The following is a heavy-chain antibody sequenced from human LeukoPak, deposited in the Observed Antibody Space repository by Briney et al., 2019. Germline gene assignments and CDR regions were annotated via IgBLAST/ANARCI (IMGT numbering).Heavy chain of an antibody. Sequence: PGGSLRLSCAASGFTFSGSAMHWVRQASGKGLEWVGRIRSKPDTYATAYAASVKGRFTISRDDSKDTAYLQMNSLKTEDTAVYYCTAFSPSFDYWGQGTLVTVSS. V-gene: IGHV3-73*01. CDR3: TAFSPSFDY. CDR2: IRSKPDTYAT. CDR1: GFTFSGSA. D-gene: IGHD3-3*02. J-gene: IGHJ4*02.